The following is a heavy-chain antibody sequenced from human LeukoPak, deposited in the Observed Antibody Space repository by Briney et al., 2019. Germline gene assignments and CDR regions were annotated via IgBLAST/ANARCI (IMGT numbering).Heavy chain of an antibody. CDR2: ISHDGSNQ. CDR3: AELGITMIGGV. Sequence: GRSLRLSCAASGFTFSRFGIHWVRQAPGKGLEWVALISHDGSNQYYGASVKGRFTISRDNAKNSLYLQMNSLRAEDTAVYYCAELGITMIGGVWGKGTTVTISS. D-gene: IGHD3-10*02. V-gene: IGHV3-30*18. CDR1: GFTFSRFG. J-gene: IGHJ6*04.